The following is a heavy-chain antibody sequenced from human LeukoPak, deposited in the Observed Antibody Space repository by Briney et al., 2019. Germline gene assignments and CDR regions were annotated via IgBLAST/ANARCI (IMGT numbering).Heavy chain of an antibody. CDR3: ARCYCGSGSHYYYYYMDV. J-gene: IGHJ6*03. V-gene: IGHV4-4*09. CDR2: IYTSGST. CDR1: GGSISSYY. Sequence: SETLSLTCTVSGGSISSYYWSWIRQPPGKGLEWIGYIYTSGSTNYNPSLKSRVTISVDTSKNQFSLKLSSVTAADTAVYYCARCYCGSGSHYYYYYMDVWGKGTTVTVSS. D-gene: IGHD3-10*01.